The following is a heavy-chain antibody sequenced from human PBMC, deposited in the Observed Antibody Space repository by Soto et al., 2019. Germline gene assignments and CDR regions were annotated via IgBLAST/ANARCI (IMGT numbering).Heavy chain of an antibody. CDR2: ISPYNGNT. Sequence: QVQLVQSGDEVKKPGASVKVSCKASGYIFVNYGIAWVRQAPGQGLEWMGWISPYNGNTHSATKIQGRLTMTTNTXXSTAYMDLGSLTSDDTAVYYCVMVDNYVTPTPQDVWGQGTTVTVSS. V-gene: IGHV1-18*01. J-gene: IGHJ6*02. D-gene: IGHD3-16*01. CDR3: VMVDNYVTPTPQDV. CDR1: GYIFVNYG.